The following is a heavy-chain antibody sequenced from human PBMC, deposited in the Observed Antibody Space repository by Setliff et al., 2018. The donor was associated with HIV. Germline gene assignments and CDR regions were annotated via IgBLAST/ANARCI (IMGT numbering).Heavy chain of an antibody. CDR3: VRIDHYDSSGYYYFDY. Sequence: PSETLSLTCTVSGGSISSKDHYWGWIWQSPGKGLEWIATIYFRGSAYYNPSLRSRVTISVDTSKNQFSLKVNSVTAADSAVYYCVRIDHYDSSGYYYFDYWGQGTLVTVSS. D-gene: IGHD3-22*01. CDR1: GGSISSKDHY. J-gene: IGHJ4*02. CDR2: IYFRGSA. V-gene: IGHV4-39*01.